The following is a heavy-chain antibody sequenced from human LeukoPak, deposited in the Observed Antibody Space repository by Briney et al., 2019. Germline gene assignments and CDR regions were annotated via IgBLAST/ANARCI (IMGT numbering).Heavy chain of an antibody. D-gene: IGHD3-22*01. CDR3: ARQSRDSSGYYYVNAFDI. V-gene: IGHV4-34*01. CDR2: INHSGST. CDR1: GGSFSGYY. Sequence: KPSETLSLTCAVYGGSFSGYYWSWIRQPPGKGLEWIGEINHSGSTNYNPSLKSRVTISVDTSKNQFSLKPSSVTAADTAVYYCARQSRDSSGYYYVNAFDIWGQGTMVTVSS. J-gene: IGHJ3*02.